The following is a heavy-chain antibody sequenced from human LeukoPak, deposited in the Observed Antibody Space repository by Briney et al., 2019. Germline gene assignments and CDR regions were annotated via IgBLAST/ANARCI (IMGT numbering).Heavy chain of an antibody. V-gene: IGHV4-31*03. D-gene: IGHD3-10*01. CDR1: GGSISSGGYY. J-gene: IGHJ4*02. Sequence: PSETLSLTCTVSGGSISSGGYYWSWIRQHPGKGLEWIGYIYYSGSTYYNPSLKSRVTISVDTSKNQFSLKLSSVTAADTAVYYCARFAVRGVISYWGQGTLVTVSS. CDR2: IYYSGST. CDR3: ARFAVRGVISY.